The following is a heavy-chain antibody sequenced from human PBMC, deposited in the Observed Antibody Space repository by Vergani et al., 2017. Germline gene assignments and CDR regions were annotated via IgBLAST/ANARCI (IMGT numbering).Heavy chain of an antibody. J-gene: IGHJ5*02. CDR1: GFTFSSYS. CDR3: ARGYPAAAGNWFDP. CDR2: ISSSSSTI. D-gene: IGHD6-13*01. V-gene: IGHV3-48*01. Sequence: EVQLVESGGGLVQPGGSLRLSCAASGFTFSSYSMNWVRQAPGKGLEWVSYISSSSSTIYYADSVKGRFTISRDNAKNSLYLQMNSLRAEDTAVYYCARGYPAAAGNWFDPWGQGTLVTVSS.